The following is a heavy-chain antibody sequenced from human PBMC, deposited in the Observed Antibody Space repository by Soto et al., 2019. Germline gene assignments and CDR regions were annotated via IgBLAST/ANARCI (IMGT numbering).Heavy chain of an antibody. CDR1: GGSISSGYYY. V-gene: IGHV4-30-4*01. CDR3: ARDYYDSSGSLIFFDY. Sequence: SETLSLTCSVSGGSISSGYYYWSWIRQPPGKGLEWIGYIYYSGSTYYNPSLKSRVTISVDTSKNQFSLKLGSVTAADTAVYYCARDYYDSSGSLIFFDYWGQGTLVTVSS. CDR2: IYYSGST. D-gene: IGHD3-22*01. J-gene: IGHJ4*02.